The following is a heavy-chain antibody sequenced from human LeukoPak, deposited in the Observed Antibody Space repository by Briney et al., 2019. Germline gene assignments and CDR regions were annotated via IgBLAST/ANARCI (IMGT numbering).Heavy chain of an antibody. CDR2: IIPIFGTA. D-gene: IGHD2-8*01. J-gene: IGHJ4*02. Sequence: SVTVSCKASGGTFSSYAISWVRQAPGQGLEWMGGIIPIFGTANYAQKFQGRVTITADESTSTAYMELSSLRSEDTAVYYCARATHYCTNGVCSWGQGTLVTVSS. CDR1: GGTFSSYA. V-gene: IGHV1-69*13. CDR3: ARATHYCTNGVCS.